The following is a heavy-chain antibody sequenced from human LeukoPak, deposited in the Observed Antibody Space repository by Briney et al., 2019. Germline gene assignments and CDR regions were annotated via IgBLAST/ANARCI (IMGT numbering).Heavy chain of an antibody. CDR2: ISDDGNNE. D-gene: IGHD5-12*01. Sequence: GGSLRLSCAVSGFTFSSYALHWVRQPPGQGLEWVAVISDDGNNEYYADSVKGRFTISRDNSKNTVYLQLNSLRSEDTAVYFCARDVSGYDSAHGLDVWGQGATVTVSS. V-gene: IGHV3-30*04. J-gene: IGHJ6*02. CDR3: ARDVSGYDSAHGLDV. CDR1: GFTFSSYA.